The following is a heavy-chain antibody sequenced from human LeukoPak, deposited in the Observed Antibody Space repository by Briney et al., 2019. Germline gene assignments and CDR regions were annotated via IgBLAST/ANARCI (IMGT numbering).Heavy chain of an antibody. CDR1: GGSISSSTW. J-gene: IGHJ4*02. V-gene: IGHV4-4*02. D-gene: IGHD3-22*01. CDR3: ATRAGNPYYYDSSGFHFDY. CDR2: IYPSGST. Sequence: SETLSLTCAVSGGSISSSTWWSWVRQPPGKGLEWIGEIYPSGSTNYNPSLKSRVTISVDKSKNQFSLKLSSVTAADTAVYYCATRAGNPYYYDSSGFHFDYWGQGTLVTVSS.